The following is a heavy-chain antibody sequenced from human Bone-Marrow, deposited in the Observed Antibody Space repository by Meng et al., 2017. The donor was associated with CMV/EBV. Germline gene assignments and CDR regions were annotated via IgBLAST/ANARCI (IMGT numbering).Heavy chain of an antibody. CDR1: GVTFSSYA. CDR3: ARGDYRDGYNLGAFDI. Sequence: SLKVSCKAPGVTFSSYAISWVRQAPGQGLEWMGGIIPILGIANYAQKFQGRVTITADKSTSTAYMELSSLRSEDTAVYYCARGDYRDGYNLGAFDIWGQGTMVTVSS. J-gene: IGHJ3*02. D-gene: IGHD5-24*01. V-gene: IGHV1-69*10. CDR2: IIPILGIA.